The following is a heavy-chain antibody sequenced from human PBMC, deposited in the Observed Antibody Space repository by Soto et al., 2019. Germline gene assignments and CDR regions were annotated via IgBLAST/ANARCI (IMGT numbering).Heavy chain of an antibody. CDR1: GGFTFSSYW. Sequence: EVQLVESGGGLVQPGGSLRLSCAASGGFTFSSYWMQWVRQAPGKGLVWVSRINSEGTTTTYADSVKGRFTISRDNAKNTRCLQINSLRAEDTAVYYCGRAPGGTGIVDYWGQGTLFTVSS. V-gene: IGHV3-74*01. CDR3: GRAPGGTGIVDY. J-gene: IGHJ4*02. D-gene: IGHD7-27*01. CDR2: INSEGTTT.